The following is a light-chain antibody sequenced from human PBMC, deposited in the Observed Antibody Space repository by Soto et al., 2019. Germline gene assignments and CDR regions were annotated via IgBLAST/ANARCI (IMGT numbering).Light chain of an antibody. CDR3: CSYAGTSTLL. V-gene: IGLV2-23*02. CDR1: MRDVGAYNL. J-gene: IGLJ3*02. CDR2: EVR. Sequence: QSVLTQPASVSGSAGQSITISCSGTMRDVGAYNLVSWYQQHPGTAPKLIIYEVRNRPSAISSRFSGSRSGNTASLTISGLQSEDEGDYFCCSYAGTSTLLFGGGTKVTVL.